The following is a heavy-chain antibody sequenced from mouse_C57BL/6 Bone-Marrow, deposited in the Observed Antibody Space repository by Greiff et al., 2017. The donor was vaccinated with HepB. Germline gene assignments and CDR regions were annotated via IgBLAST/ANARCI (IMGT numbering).Heavy chain of an antibody. Sequence: VQGVESGPELVKPGASVKISCKASGYAFSSSWMNWVKQRPGKGLEWIGRIYPGDGDTNYNGKFKGKATLTADKSSSTAYMQLSSLTSEDSAVYFCARYYSNYLAWFAYWGQGTLVTVSA. CDR2: IYPGDGDT. CDR3: ARYYSNYLAWFAY. J-gene: IGHJ3*01. D-gene: IGHD2-5*01. V-gene: IGHV1-82*01. CDR1: GYAFSSSW.